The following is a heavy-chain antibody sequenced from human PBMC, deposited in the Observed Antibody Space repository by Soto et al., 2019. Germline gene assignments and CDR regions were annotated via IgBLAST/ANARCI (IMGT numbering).Heavy chain of an antibody. J-gene: IGHJ5*01. V-gene: IGHV1-46*01. CDR2: INPSGGST. CDR1: GYTFTSYY. CDR3: ARDVGGGDCDS. Sequence: GASVKVSCKASGYTFTSYYMHWVRQAPGQGLEWMGIINPSGGSTSYAQKFQGRVTMTRNTSTSTVYMELSSLRSEDTAVYYCARDVGGGDCDSWGQGTLVTVSS. D-gene: IGHD2-21*02.